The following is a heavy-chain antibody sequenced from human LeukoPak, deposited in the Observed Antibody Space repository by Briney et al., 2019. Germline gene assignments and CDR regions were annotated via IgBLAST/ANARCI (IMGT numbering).Heavy chain of an antibody. CDR1: GFSFNIYT. CDR3: ARDRGWLQYIDY. J-gene: IGHJ4*02. V-gene: IGHV3-21*04. D-gene: IGHD5-24*01. Sequence: GGSLRLSCAASGFSFNIYTMNWVRQAPGKGLEWVSSISSSGSYISQADSLKGRFTISRDNAQNSLYLQMNSLRAEDTALYYCARDRGWLQYIDYWGQGTLVTVSS. CDR2: ISSSGSYI.